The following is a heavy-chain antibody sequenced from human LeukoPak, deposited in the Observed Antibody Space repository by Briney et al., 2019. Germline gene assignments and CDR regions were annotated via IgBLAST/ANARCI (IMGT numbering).Heavy chain of an antibody. Sequence: SVKVSCKASGYTFTGYYMHWVRQAPGQGLEWMGGIIPIFGTANYAQKFQGRVTITADESTSTAYMELSSLRSEDTAVYYCASQYDSSGYYPSDYWGQGTLVTVSS. CDR2: IIPIFGTA. D-gene: IGHD3-22*01. J-gene: IGHJ4*02. CDR3: ASQYDSSGYYPSDY. CDR1: GYTFTGYY. V-gene: IGHV1-69*13.